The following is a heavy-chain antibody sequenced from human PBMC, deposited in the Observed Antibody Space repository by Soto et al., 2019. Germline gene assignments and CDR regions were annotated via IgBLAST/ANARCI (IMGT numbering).Heavy chain of an antibody. CDR3: ARVRRDWGDAVDL. CDR1: GGRFASSA. J-gene: IGHJ3*01. D-gene: IGHD3-16*01. CDR2: IIPVFDIA. Sequence: QVQLVQSGADVTKPGSSVKVSCKTSGGRFASSAISWLRQAPAQGLEWMGEIIPVFDIANYAQNFQGRLTITADEPTGTVFMQLSSVAPEETAETFCARVRRDWGDAVDLWGLGTFVKVSS. V-gene: IGHV1-69*01.